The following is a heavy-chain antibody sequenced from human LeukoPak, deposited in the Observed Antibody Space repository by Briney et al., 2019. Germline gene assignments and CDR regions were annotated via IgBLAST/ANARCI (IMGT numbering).Heavy chain of an antibody. Sequence: SETLSLTCTVSGGSISSSSYYWGWIRQPPGKGLEWIGSIYYSGSTYYNPSLKSRVTISVDTSKNQFSLKLSSVTAADTAVYYCARDTNDAFDIWGQGTMVTVSS. J-gene: IGHJ3*02. CDR1: GGSISSSSYY. CDR2: IYYSGST. V-gene: IGHV4-39*02. CDR3: ARDTNDAFDI.